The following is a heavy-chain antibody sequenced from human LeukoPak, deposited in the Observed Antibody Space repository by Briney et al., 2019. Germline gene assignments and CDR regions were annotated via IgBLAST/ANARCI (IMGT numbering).Heavy chain of an antibody. D-gene: IGHD3-22*01. CDR3: ARAPNYYDSSGYYSSSGAFDI. J-gene: IGHJ3*02. V-gene: IGHV1-18*03. CDR2: ISAYNGNT. Sequence: ASVKVSCKASGYTFTSYGISWVRQAPGQGLEWMGWISAYNGNTNYAQKLQGRVTMTTDTSASTAYMELSSLRSEDMAVYYCARAPNYYDSSGYYSSSGAFDIWGQGTMVTVSS. CDR1: GYTFTSYG.